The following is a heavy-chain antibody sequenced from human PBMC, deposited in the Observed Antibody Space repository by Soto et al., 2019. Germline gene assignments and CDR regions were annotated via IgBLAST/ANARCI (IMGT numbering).Heavy chain of an antibody. J-gene: IGHJ3*02. Sequence: QVQLVESGGGVVQPQRSLSLSCAASGFTFSDYAMHWVRRAPGKGLEWVAVISYDGRQKFYTESVKGRFSISRDNSKNSLYLQMNSLRPEDTAVYYCARNSHFRPVIQATAVTSSRDAAFDIWGQGTMVTVSS. V-gene: IGHV3-30*04. CDR2: ISYDGRQK. CDR1: GFTFSDYA. CDR3: ARNSHFRPVIQATAVTSSRDAAFDI. D-gene: IGHD2-21*02.